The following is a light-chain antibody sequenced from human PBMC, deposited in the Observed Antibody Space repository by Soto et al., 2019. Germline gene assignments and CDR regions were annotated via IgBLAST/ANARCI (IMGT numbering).Light chain of an antibody. CDR2: ATS. Sequence: DVQMTQSPSSLSAFVGDRVTITCLASQGIAPYLAWFQKKPGKVPKLLIYATSTLQSGVPSRFSGSGSGTDFTLTINSLQPEDVGTYYCQKYNSAPLTFGGGTKVEIK. V-gene: IGKV1-27*01. J-gene: IGKJ4*01. CDR1: QGIAPY. CDR3: QKYNSAPLT.